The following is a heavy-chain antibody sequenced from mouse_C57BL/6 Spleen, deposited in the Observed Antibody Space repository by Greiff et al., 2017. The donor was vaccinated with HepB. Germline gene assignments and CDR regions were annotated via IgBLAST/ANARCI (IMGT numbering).Heavy chain of an antibody. J-gene: IGHJ1*03. CDR2: IYPGGGYT. Sequence: VQLQQSGAELVRPGTSVKMSCKASGYTFTNYWIGWAKQRPGHGLEWIGDIYPGGGYTNYNEKFKGKATLTADKSSSTAYMQFSSLTSEDSAIYYWARGGKEDPWYFDVWGTGTTVTVSS. CDR3: ARGGKEDPWYFDV. CDR1: GYTFTNYW. V-gene: IGHV1-63*01.